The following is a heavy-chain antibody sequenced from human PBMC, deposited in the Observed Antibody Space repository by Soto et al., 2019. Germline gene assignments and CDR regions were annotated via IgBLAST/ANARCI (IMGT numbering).Heavy chain of an antibody. V-gene: IGHV3-49*04. CDR1: GFNFAAYT. CDR2: IRRIAYGGTT. Sequence: EVQLVESGGGLVQPGRSLRLSCSASGFNFAAYTMSWVRLTPGKGLEWVGFIRRIAYGGTTDYAASVKGRFTISRDDSRKIVYLQMSRLKIEDTAVYYCSRSLAIDFDSWGQGTLDTVSS. J-gene: IGHJ4*02. CDR3: SRSLAIDFDS.